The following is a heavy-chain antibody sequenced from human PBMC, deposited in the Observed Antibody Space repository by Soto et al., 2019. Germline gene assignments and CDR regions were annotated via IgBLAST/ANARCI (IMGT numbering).Heavy chain of an antibody. CDR3: AATIFGVVTPYYYGMDD. CDR2: IYHSGST. D-gene: IGHD3-3*01. V-gene: IGHV4-30-2*01. J-gene: IGHJ6*02. CDR1: GGSMSSGGYS. Sequence: SETLSLTCAVSGGSMSSGGYSWSWIRQPPGKGLEWIGYIYHSGSTYYNPSLKSRVTISVDRSKNQFSLKLSSVTAADTAVYYCAATIFGVVTPYYYGMDDWGQGTTVTVSS.